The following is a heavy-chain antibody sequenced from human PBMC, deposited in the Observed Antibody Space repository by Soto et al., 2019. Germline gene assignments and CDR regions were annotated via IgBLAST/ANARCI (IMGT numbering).Heavy chain of an antibody. V-gene: IGHV3-64*01. Sequence: EVQLVESGGGLVQPGGSLRLSCAASGFTFSSYAMHWVRQAPGKGLEYVSAISSNGGSTYYANSVKGRFTISRDNSKNTLYLQMGSLRAEDMAVYYCAREKWGLFDYWGQGTLVTVSS. CDR2: ISSNGGST. J-gene: IGHJ4*02. CDR3: AREKWGLFDY. D-gene: IGHD1-26*01. CDR1: GFTFSSYA.